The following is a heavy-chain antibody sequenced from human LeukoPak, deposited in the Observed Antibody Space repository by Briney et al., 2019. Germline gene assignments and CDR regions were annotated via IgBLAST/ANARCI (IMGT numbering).Heavy chain of an antibody. CDR3: ARDHNYAFDN. Sequence: AGGSLRLSCAASGFTFSDYSMNSVRQAPGKGLEWISYIGISSGNTKYADSVKGRFTISGDSAKSSLYLQMNSPRVEDTAVYYCARDHNYAFDNWGQGTRVTVSS. D-gene: IGHD1-1*01. J-gene: IGHJ4*02. V-gene: IGHV3-48*04. CDR1: GFTFSDYS. CDR2: IGISSGNT.